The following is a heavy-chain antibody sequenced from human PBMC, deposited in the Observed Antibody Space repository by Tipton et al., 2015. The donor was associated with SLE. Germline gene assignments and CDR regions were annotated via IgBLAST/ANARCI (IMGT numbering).Heavy chain of an antibody. Sequence: TLSLTCTVSGGSINSYYWTWIRQPAGKGLEWIGRIHTSETTAYNPSLNSRVVISLDTDQFSLEVRSVTAADTAVYFCAASRAKTLGNWFDPWGQGTLVTVSS. J-gene: IGHJ5*02. D-gene: IGHD7-27*01. CDR2: IHTSETT. CDR3: AASRAKTLGNWFDP. V-gene: IGHV4-4*07. CDR1: GGSINSYY.